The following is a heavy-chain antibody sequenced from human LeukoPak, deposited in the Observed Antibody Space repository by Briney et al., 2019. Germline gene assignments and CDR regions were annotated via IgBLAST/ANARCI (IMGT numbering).Heavy chain of an antibody. D-gene: IGHD4-17*01. CDR2: IYPGDSDT. J-gene: IGHJ4*02. Sequence: GESLKTSCKGSGYTFTNYWIGWVRQMPGEGLEWRGIIYPGDSDTSYSPSFQGQVTISADKSISTAYLQWSSLKASDTAMFYRARRNGDYAVDYWGQGTLVTVSS. V-gene: IGHV5-51*01. CDR1: GYTFTNYW. CDR3: ARRNGDYAVDY.